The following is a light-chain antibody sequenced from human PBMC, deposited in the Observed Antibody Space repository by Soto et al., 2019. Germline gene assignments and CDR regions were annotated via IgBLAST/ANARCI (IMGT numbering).Light chain of an antibody. J-gene: IGLJ1*01. CDR3: SSYTSSDTSV. V-gene: IGLV2-14*01. CDR1: SSDIGGYNF. CDR2: EVT. Sequence: QSALTQPASVSGSPGQSITISCTGTSSDIGGYNFVSWYQQHPGTAPKLMIYEVTNRPSGVSNRFSGSKSGNTASLTISGLQAADVGDYYCSSYTSSDTSVFGTGTKVSVL.